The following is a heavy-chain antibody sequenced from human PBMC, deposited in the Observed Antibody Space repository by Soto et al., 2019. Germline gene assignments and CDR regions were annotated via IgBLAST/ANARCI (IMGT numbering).Heavy chain of an antibody. D-gene: IGHD1-1*01. CDR1: VFTFSTHT. Sequence: EVQLLESGGTLVQPGGSLRLSCVASVFTFSTHTMNWVRQAPGKGLEWVSRLTADSDDTSYADSIKGRFTISRDNSKNTLYLQMNSLRAEDTAIYYCAKGLDRASLDFWGQGALVTFSS. V-gene: IGHV3-23*01. CDR3: AKGLDRASLDF. CDR2: LTADSDDT. J-gene: IGHJ4*02.